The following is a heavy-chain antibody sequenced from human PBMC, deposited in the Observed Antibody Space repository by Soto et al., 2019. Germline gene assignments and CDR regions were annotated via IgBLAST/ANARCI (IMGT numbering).Heavy chain of an antibody. D-gene: IGHD6-6*01. V-gene: IGHV3-7*01. J-gene: IGHJ6*03. CDR1: GFTFSSYW. Sequence: GGSLRLSCAASGFTFSSYWMSWVRQAPGKGLEWVANIKQDGSEKYYVDSVKGRFTISRDNAKNSLYLQMNSLRAEDTAVYYCARDLAARLYYYYYMDVWGKGTTVTVSS. CDR2: IKQDGSEK. CDR3: ARDLAARLYYYYYMDV.